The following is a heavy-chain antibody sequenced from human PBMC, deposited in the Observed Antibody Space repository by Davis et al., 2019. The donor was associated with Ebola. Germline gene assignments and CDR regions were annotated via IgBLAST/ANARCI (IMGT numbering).Heavy chain of an antibody. CDR2: IHYRGNT. CDR3: ARDSSPRNLDI. D-gene: IGHD1-14*01. CDR1: GYSISSSDW. V-gene: IGHV4-28*03. Sequence: SETLSLTCTVSGYSISSSDWWAWVRQSPGKGLEWIGYIHYRGNTKYRPSLNSRVSMSVDTSKNQFSLNLTSVTAADTAVYYCARDSSPRNLDIWGQGTLVTVSS. J-gene: IGHJ3*02.